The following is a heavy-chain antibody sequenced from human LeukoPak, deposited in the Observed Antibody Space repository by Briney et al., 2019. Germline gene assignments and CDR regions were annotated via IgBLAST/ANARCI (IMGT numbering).Heavy chain of an antibody. CDR2: ISGSGGIT. Sequence: GRSLRLSSAASGFTLSSYAIHWVREAPGKGLEWVSAISGSGGITYYADTLKGRFTISRDNSKNTLYLQMNSLRAEDTAVYYCANYGDYAGNDYWGQGTLVTVSS. D-gene: IGHD4-17*01. J-gene: IGHJ4*02. V-gene: IGHV3-23*01. CDR3: ANYGDYAGNDY. CDR1: GFTLSSYA.